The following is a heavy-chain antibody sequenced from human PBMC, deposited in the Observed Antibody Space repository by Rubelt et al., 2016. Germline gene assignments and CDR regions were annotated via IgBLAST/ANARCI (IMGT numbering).Heavy chain of an antibody. J-gene: IGHJ4*02. V-gene: IGHV3-30*18. D-gene: IGHD3-10*01. CDR3: AKDPRYYGSGTIY. Sequence: EDGRGVVQPGRSLRLSCAASGFTFSSYGMHWVRQAPGKGLEWVAVISYDGSNKYYADSVKGRFTISRDNSKNTLYLQMNSLRAEDTAVYHCAKDPRYYGSGTIYWGQGTLVTVSS. CDR1: GFTFSSYG. CDR2: ISYDGSNK.